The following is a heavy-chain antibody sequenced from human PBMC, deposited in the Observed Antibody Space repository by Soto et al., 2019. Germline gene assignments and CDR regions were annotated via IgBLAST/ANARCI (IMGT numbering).Heavy chain of an antibody. V-gene: IGHV3-7*01. CDR3: ARGHKGLEV. CDR2: IKQDGSEN. CDR1: GLVFSRFW. J-gene: IGHJ6*02. Sequence: PGGSLRLSCEASGLVFSRFWMSWVRQAPGKGLEWVAYIKQDGSENYHVDSVKGRFTISRDNPKSSLYLQMNNLRAEDTAVYYCARGHKGLEVWGQGTTVTVSS.